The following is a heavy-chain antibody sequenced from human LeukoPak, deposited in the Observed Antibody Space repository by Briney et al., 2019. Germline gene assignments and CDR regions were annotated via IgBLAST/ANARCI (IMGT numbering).Heavy chain of an antibody. CDR1: GYTFTGYY. V-gene: IGHV1-2*02. D-gene: IGHD1-14*01. CDR3: ARDHLLFRQPPNWFDP. Sequence: GASVKVSCKASGYTFTGYYMHWVRQAPGQGLEWMGWINPDSGGTEYAQKFQDRVTMTSDTSISTAYMELSRLRSDDTAVYYCARDHLLFRQPPNWFDPWGQGTLVTVSS. J-gene: IGHJ5*02. CDR2: INPDSGGT.